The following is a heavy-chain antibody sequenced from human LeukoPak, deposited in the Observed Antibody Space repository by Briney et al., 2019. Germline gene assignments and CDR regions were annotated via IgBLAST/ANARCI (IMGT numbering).Heavy chain of an antibody. CDR1: GFTFSSYW. Sequence: GRSLRLSCAASGFTFSSYWMSWVRQAPGKGLEWVANIEQDGSEKYYVDSVKGRFTISRDNAKNSLYLQMNSLRAEDTAVYYCARDGAVVNTSYYFDYWGQGTLVTVSS. J-gene: IGHJ4*02. CDR2: IEQDGSEK. D-gene: IGHD3-22*01. V-gene: IGHV3-7*01. CDR3: ARDGAVVNTSYYFDY.